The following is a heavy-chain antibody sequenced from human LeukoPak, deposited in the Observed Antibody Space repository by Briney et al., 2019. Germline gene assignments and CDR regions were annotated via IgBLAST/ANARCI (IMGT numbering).Heavy chain of an antibody. CDR1: GFTSSSYT. D-gene: IGHD4-23*01. Sequence: GGSLRLSCAASGFTSSSYTMNWVRQAPGKGLEWVSSISSSSSYIYYADSVKGRFTISRDNAKNSLYLQVNSLRAEDTAVYYCTRERVTPFMDYWGRGTLVTVSS. V-gene: IGHV3-21*01. J-gene: IGHJ4*02. CDR3: TRERVTPFMDY. CDR2: ISSSSSYI.